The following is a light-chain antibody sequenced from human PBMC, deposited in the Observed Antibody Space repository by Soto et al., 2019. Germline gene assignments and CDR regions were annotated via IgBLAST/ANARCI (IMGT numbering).Light chain of an antibody. CDR1: QSVSSY. CDR2: DAS. CDR3: QQRSNLLT. J-gene: IGKJ4*01. Sequence: EIVLTQSPATLSLSPGERATLSCRASQSVSSYLAWYQQKPGQAPRLLIYDASNRATGIPAMCSGSGSGTDFTLTISSLEPEDVAFYYCQQRSNLLTFGGGTKVEIK. V-gene: IGKV3-11*01.